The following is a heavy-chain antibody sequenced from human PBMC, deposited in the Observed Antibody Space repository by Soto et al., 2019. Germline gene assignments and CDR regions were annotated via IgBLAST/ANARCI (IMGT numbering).Heavy chain of an antibody. Sequence: QMQLVESGGGVVQPGRSLRLSCAASGFTFSNYGMHWDRQAPGKGLEWVAIIWYDGSNKYYADSVKGRFTISRDNSKNTVYLQMNSLRAEDTAMYYCAAGEPLDYRGQGTLVTVSS. J-gene: IGHJ4*02. CDR2: IWYDGSNK. D-gene: IGHD3-10*01. CDR3: AAGEPLDY. CDR1: GFTFSNYG. V-gene: IGHV3-33*01.